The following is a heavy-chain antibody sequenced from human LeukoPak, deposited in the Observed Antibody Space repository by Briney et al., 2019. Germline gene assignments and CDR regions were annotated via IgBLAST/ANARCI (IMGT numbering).Heavy chain of an antibody. V-gene: IGHV1-46*01. D-gene: IGHD2-2*01. Sequence: WASVKVSCKTSGYTFISYYMHWVRQAPGQGLEWMGIINPNSGSTGYPQKFQGRVTMTRDTSTSTVYMELSRLRSDDTAVYYCAPDCSSTSCYDWGQGTLVTVSS. CDR3: APDCSSTSCYD. J-gene: IGHJ4*02. CDR1: GYTFISYY. CDR2: INPNSGST.